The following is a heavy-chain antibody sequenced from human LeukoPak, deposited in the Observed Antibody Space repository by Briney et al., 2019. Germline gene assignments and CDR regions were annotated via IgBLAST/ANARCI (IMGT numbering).Heavy chain of an antibody. CDR3: ARDTPAFDY. CDR2: IDPNSGDT. V-gene: IGHV1-2*02. Sequence: ASVKVSCKASGYTFTAYYIHWVRQAPGQGLEWMGWIDPNSGDTKYVEKFQGRVTMTRDTSFSTAYMALSSLRSDDTAMYYCARDTPAFDYWGQGTLVTVSS. J-gene: IGHJ4*02. CDR1: GYTFTAYY.